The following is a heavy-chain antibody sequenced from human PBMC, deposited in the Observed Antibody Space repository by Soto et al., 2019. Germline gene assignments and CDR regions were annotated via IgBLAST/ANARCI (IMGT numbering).Heavy chain of an antibody. CDR2: IRKTSDGGTT. CDR3: TTGGHFYGD. J-gene: IGHJ4*02. V-gene: IGHV3-15*01. Sequence: EAQLVQSGGGLVQPGGSLRLSCAASGFTFTNAWFSWVRQPPGKGLEWVGRIRKTSDGGTTDYAASVKGRFTISRDDSKGTVYLQMNSLKSDDTALYYCTTGGHFYGDWGQGTLVTVSS. CDR1: GFTFTNAW. D-gene: IGHD3-10*01.